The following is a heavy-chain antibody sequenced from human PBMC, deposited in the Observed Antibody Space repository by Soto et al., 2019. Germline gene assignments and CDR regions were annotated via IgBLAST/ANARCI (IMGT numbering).Heavy chain of an antibody. V-gene: IGHV2-26*01. CDR3: ARTLPRPDYGDYGAFDY. CDR1: GFSLSNARMG. CDR2: IFSNDEK. Sequence: QVTLKESGPVLVKPTETLTLTCTVSGFSLSNARMGVSWIRQPPGKALEWLAHIFSNDEKSYSTSLKSRLTLSKDTTKSQVVLTMTNMDPVDTATYYCARTLPRPDYGDYGAFDYWGQGTLVTVSS. J-gene: IGHJ4*02. D-gene: IGHD4-17*01.